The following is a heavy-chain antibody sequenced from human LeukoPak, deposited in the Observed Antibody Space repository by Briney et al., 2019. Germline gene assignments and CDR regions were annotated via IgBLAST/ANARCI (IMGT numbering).Heavy chain of an antibody. J-gene: IGHJ4*02. CDR2: IQYDGSSI. CDR1: GFNFSSHG. CDR3: ARRHTIFGVVTVNDFEF. D-gene: IGHD3-3*01. V-gene: IGHV3-30*02. Sequence: GGSLRLSCAASGFNFSSHGMHWVRQAPGKGLEWVAYIQYDGSSIYYVESVEGRFTVSRDNSKSILFLQMKSLRAEDTAVYYCARRHTIFGVVTVNDFEFWGQGTLVTVSS.